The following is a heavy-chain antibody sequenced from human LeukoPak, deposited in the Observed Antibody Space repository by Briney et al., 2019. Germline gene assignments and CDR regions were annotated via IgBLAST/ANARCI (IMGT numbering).Heavy chain of an antibody. D-gene: IGHD1-26*01. CDR1: AASINFYH. CDR3: AGGVREMLGATTDYYYYAMYV. CDR2: VHHTGSA. J-gene: IGHJ6*02. Sequence: SETLSLTCTVSAASINFYHWSWIRQPPGRRLEWIGDVHHTGSANYNPSLKSRVTISIETSKNQFSLQLTSVTAADAAVYFCAGGVREMLGATTDYYYYAMYVWGRGTTVTVSS. V-gene: IGHV4-59*01.